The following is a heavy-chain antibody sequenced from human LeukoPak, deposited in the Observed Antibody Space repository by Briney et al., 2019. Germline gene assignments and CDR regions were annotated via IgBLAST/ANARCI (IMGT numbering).Heavy chain of an antibody. Sequence: GGSLRLSCAASGFTFNSFQMTWVRQAPGKGLEWVSYISSDGSTIFYADSVKGRFTISRDNAKNSLFLQMNSLRAEDTAVYYCARERTTVRYWGQGTLVTVSS. CDR2: ISSDGSTI. CDR1: GFTFNSFQ. V-gene: IGHV3-48*03. J-gene: IGHJ4*02. CDR3: ARERTTVRY. D-gene: IGHD4-17*01.